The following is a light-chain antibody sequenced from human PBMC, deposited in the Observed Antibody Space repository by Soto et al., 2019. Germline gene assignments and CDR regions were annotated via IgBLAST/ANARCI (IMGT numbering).Light chain of an antibody. CDR1: SGHSSYA. Sequence: QAVVTQSPSASASLGASVKLTCTLSSGHSSYAIAWHQQQPEKGPRYLMKLSSDGSHSKGDGIPDRFSGSSSGAERYLTSSWLQSEDEADYYCQTWDTGARVVFGGGTKVTVL. CDR3: QTWDTGARVV. CDR2: LSSDGSH. V-gene: IGLV4-69*01. J-gene: IGLJ2*01.